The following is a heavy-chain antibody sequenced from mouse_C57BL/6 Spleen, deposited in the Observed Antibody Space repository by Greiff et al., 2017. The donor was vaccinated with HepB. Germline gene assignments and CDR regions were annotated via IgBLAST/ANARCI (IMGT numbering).Heavy chain of an antibody. D-gene: IGHD4-1*01. V-gene: IGHV6-3*01. Sequence: EVKLQESGGGLVQPGGSMKLSCVASGFTFSNYWMNWVRQSPEKGLEWVAQIRLKSDNYATHYAESVKGRFTISRDDSKSSVYLQMNNLRAEDTGIYYCPIWDEENAMDYWGQGPSVTVSS. CDR2: IRLKSDNYAT. CDR3: PIWDEENAMDY. CDR1: GFTFSNYW. J-gene: IGHJ4*01.